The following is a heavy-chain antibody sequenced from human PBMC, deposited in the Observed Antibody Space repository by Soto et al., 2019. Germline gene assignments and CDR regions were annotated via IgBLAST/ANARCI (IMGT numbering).Heavy chain of an antibody. CDR3: ARRHGLVVSATRGDAFDL. J-gene: IGHJ3*01. V-gene: IGHV4-4*09. D-gene: IGHD2-8*02. Sequence: SETLSLTCAVSGGSISNYYWTWIRQPPGKGLEWIGFVYSSGNTKYNPSLTSRVTISLDTPKSHFSLRLTSVTAADTAVYYCARRHGLVVSATRGDAFDLWGQGTMVTVSS. CDR1: GGSISNYY. CDR2: VYSSGNT.